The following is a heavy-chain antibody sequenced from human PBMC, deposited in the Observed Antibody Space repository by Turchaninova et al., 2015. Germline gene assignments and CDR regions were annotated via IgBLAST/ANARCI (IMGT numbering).Heavy chain of an antibody. CDR1: RFTFRTYW. CDR2: INQHGSEK. CDR3: ARVLWDIVDAHAAFPTNYFDY. D-gene: IGHD2-15*01. V-gene: IGHV3-7*03. Sequence: GGGLVQPGGSLRLSCAASRFTFRTYWMSWVRQAPGKGLEWVANINQHGSEKYYVDSEKGRFTISRDNAKNVLYLEMDSLRADDAGVDYCARVLWDIVDAHAAFPTNYFDYWGQGTLVTVSS. J-gene: IGHJ4*02.